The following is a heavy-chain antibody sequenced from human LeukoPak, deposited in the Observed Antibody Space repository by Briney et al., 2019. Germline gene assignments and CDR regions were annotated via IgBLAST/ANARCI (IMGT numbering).Heavy chain of an antibody. J-gene: IGHJ4*02. Sequence: SVKVSCKASGGTFSSYAISWVRQAPGQGLEWMGGVIPIFGTANYAQKFQGRVTITADESTSTAYMELSSLRSEDTAVYYYARGYSSGWYWLGYWGQGTLVTVSS. V-gene: IGHV1-69*13. D-gene: IGHD6-19*01. CDR1: GGTFSSYA. CDR2: VIPIFGTA. CDR3: ARGYSSGWYWLGY.